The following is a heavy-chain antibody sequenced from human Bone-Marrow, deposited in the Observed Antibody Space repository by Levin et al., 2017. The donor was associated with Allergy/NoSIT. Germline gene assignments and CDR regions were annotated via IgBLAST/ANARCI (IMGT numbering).Heavy chain of an antibody. D-gene: IGHD6-13*01. Sequence: SETLSLTCTVSGGSIRNNNYFWSWIRQPPGKGLEWIGYIYYSGSAYYNPSLESRVSISVDTSKNQFSLNLSSVTAADTAVYYCAREVITAAGTDAFDCWGQGTMVTVSS. CDR1: GGSIRNNNYF. CDR3: AREVITAAGTDAFDC. J-gene: IGHJ3*01. V-gene: IGHV4-30-4*01. CDR2: IYYSGSA.